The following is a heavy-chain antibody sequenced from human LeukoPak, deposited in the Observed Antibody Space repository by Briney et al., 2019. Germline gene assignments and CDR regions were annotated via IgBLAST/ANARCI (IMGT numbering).Heavy chain of an antibody. J-gene: IGHJ4*02. CDR3: ARVGGYYDFWSGPNFDY. Sequence: GGSLRLSCAASGFTFSSYWMSWVRQAPGKGLEWVANIKQDGSEKYYVDSVKGRFTISRDNAKNSLYLQVNSLRAEDTAVYYCARVGGYYDFWSGPNFDYWGQGTLVTVSS. CDR2: IKQDGSEK. CDR1: GFTFSSYW. V-gene: IGHV3-7*01. D-gene: IGHD3-3*01.